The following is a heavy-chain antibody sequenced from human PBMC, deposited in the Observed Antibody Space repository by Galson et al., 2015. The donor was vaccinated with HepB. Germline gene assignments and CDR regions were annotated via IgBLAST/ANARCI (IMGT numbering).Heavy chain of an antibody. CDR1: GFTFSSNA. CDR3: VKDSTGTTEWGWFDS. J-gene: IGHJ5*01. V-gene: IGHV3-64D*06. CDR2: ISSNGGNT. Sequence: SLRLSCAASGFTFSSNAMHWVRQAPGKGLEYVSAISSNGGNTYYADSVKGRFTISRDNSKNTLYLQMSSLRAEDTAVYYCVKDSTGTTEWGWFDSWGQGALVTVSS. D-gene: IGHD1-1*01.